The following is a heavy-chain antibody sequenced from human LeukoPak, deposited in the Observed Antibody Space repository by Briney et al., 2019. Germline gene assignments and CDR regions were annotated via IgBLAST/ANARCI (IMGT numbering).Heavy chain of an antibody. CDR3: ARGSLLWFGELFMAYYYGMNV. J-gene: IGHJ6*02. CDR2: IYTSGSA. D-gene: IGHD3-10*01. Sequence: SQTLSLTCTVSGGSISSYYWSWIRQPAGKGLEWIGRIYTSGSANYNPSLKSRVTMSVDTSKTPFSLKQSSVTAADTAVYYRARGSLLWFGELFMAYYYGMNVWGQGTPVTVSS. CDR1: GGSISSYY. V-gene: IGHV4-4*07.